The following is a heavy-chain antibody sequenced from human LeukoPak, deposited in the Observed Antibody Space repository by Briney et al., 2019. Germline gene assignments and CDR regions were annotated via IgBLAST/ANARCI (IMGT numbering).Heavy chain of an antibody. Sequence: SETLSLTCTVSGGSISSSSYYWGWIRQPPGKGLEWIGSIYYSGSTYYNPSLKSRVTISVDTYKHQFSLTLSSVTAADTAVYYCARRTNVPSGRGYSSGWYYFDYWGQGTLVTVSS. CDR1: GGSISSSSYY. D-gene: IGHD6-19*01. CDR2: IYYSGST. V-gene: IGHV4-39*01. J-gene: IGHJ4*02. CDR3: ARRTNVPSGRGYSSGWYYFDY.